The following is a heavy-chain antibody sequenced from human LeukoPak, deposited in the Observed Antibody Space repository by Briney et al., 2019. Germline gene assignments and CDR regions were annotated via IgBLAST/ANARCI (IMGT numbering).Heavy chain of an antibody. CDR1: GGSFSGYY. CDR2: INHSGST. J-gene: IGHJ4*02. D-gene: IGHD2-2*01. Sequence: SETLSLTCAVYGGSFSGYYWSWIRQPPGKGLEWIGEINHSGSTNYNPSLKSRVTISVDTSKNQFSLKLSSVTAADTAVYYCARRRIGYCSSTSCRLGLAPLDYWGQGTLVTVSS. V-gene: IGHV4-34*01. CDR3: ARRRIGYCSSTSCRLGLAPLDY.